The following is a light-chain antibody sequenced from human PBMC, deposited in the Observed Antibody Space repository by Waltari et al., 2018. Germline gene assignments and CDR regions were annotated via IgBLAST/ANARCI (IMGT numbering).Light chain of an antibody. J-gene: IGLJ3*02. CDR3: CSYGGSDNWV. V-gene: IGLV2-8*01. CDR2: EVT. Sequence: QSALTQFPSASGSPGQSVTISCTGPSSDVARYDFVSWYQQHPGKAPKLVIYEVTKRPSGVPDRFSGSKSGNTASLTVSGLQAEDEAIYYCCSYGGSDNWVFGGGTKLTVL. CDR1: SSDVARYDF.